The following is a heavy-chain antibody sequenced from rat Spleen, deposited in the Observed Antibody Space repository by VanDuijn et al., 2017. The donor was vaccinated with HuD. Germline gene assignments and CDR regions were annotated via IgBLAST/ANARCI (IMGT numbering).Heavy chain of an antibody. CDR2: IWTGGST. D-gene: IGHD1-1*01. CDR3: ARGQWVMDA. J-gene: IGHJ4*01. Sequence: QVQLKESGPGLVQPSQTLSLTCTVSGFSLTSYHVSWVRQTPGKGLEWMGVIWTGGSTAYNLVLKSRLSINRDTSKSQVFLKMNGLQTEDTATYYCARGQWVMDAWGQGASVTVSS. V-gene: IGHV2-43*01. CDR1: GFSLTSYH.